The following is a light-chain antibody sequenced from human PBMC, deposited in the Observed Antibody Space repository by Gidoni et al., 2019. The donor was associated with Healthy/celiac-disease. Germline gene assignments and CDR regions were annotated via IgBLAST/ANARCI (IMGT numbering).Light chain of an antibody. CDR1: QVISSY. CDR2: AAS. Sequence: AIRITQSPSSLSASTGDRVTITCRPSQVISSYLAWYQQKPGKAPKLLIDAASTLQSGVPSRFSGSGSGTDFTLTISCLQSEDFATYDCQQYYSYPYTFXXXTKLEIK. V-gene: IGKV1-8*01. CDR3: QQYYSYPYT. J-gene: IGKJ2*01.